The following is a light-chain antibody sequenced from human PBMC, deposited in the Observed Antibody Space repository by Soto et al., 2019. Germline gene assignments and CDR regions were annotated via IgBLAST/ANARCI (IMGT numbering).Light chain of an antibody. Sequence: QSVLTQPASVSGSPGQSITISCTGTSSDVGGYNYVSWYQHHPGKAPKLMIYDVSNRPSGVSNRFSGSKSGNTASLTISGLQPEDEADYYCSSYTTRNTSQIVFGTGTKVTV. CDR3: SSYTTRNTSQIV. CDR1: SSDVGGYNY. J-gene: IGLJ1*01. CDR2: DVS. V-gene: IGLV2-14*03.